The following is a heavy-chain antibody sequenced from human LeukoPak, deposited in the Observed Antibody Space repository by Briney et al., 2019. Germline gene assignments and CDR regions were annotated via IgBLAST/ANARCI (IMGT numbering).Heavy chain of an antibody. J-gene: IGHJ6*02. V-gene: IGHV1-2*02. CDR3: ARDRPIEWIQLWSTHYYYYGMDV. Sequence: ASVKVSCKASGYTFTGYYMHWVRQAPGQGLEWMGWINPNSGGTNYAQKFQGRVTMTRDTSISTAYMELSRLRSDDTAVYYCARDRPIEWIQLWSTHYYYYGMDVWGQGTTVTVSS. D-gene: IGHD5-18*01. CDR2: INPNSGGT. CDR1: GYTFTGYY.